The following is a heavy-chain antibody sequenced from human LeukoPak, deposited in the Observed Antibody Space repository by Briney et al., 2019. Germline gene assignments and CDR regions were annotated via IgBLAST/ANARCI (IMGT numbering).Heavy chain of an antibody. CDR3: ARDQAFGGVIDY. CDR1: GDSISSANYY. D-gene: IGHD3-16*02. Sequence: SETLSLTCTVSGDSISSANYYWGWVRQPPGKGLEWIGSIYFSGSTYYNPSLKSRVTISVETSKVQFSLKLSSVTAADTAVYYCARDQAFGGVIDYWGQGTLVTVSS. J-gene: IGHJ4*02. V-gene: IGHV4-39*07. CDR2: IYFSGST.